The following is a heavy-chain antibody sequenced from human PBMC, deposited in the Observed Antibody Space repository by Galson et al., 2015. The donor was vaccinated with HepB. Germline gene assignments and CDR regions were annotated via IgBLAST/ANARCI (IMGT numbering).Heavy chain of an antibody. CDR2: TSGSGGST. J-gene: IGHJ4*02. V-gene: IGHV3-23*01. D-gene: IGHD6-19*01. Sequence: SLRLSCAASGFTFSSYAMSWVRQAPGKGLEWVSATSGSGGSTYYADSVKGRFTISRDNSKNTLYLQMNSLRAEDTAVYYCAKSAANIAVVGMKYYFDYWGQGTLVTVSS. CDR1: GFTFSSYA. CDR3: AKSAANIAVVGMKYYFDY.